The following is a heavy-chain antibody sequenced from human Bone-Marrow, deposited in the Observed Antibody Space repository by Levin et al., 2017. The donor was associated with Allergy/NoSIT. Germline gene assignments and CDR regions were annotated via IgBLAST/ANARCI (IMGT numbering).Heavy chain of an antibody. CDR3: AREEEVRGVIIIRPGGYYGMDG. CDR1: GGTFSSYA. CDR2: IIPIFGTA. D-gene: IGHD3-10*01. J-gene: IGHJ6*02. V-gene: IGHV1-69*01. Sequence: GGSLRLSCKASGGTFSSYAISWVRQAPGQGLEWMGGIIPIFGTANYAQKFQGRVTITADESTSTAYMELSSLRSEDTAVYYCAREEEVRGVIIIRPGGYYGMDGWGQGTTVTVSS.